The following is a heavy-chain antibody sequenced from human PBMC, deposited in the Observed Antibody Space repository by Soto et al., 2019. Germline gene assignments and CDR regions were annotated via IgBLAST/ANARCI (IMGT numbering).Heavy chain of an antibody. CDR1: GFTFRNYA. Sequence: GGSLRLSCAASGFTFRNYAMSWARQAPGKGLEWVSAISGSGGTTHYADSVKGRFTISRDSSKNTLYLQMNSLRVEDTAVYYCAKDRSSTSCYAFDYWGQGSLVTVSS. J-gene: IGHJ4*02. D-gene: IGHD2-2*01. CDR3: AKDRSSTSCYAFDY. V-gene: IGHV3-23*01. CDR2: ISGSGGTT.